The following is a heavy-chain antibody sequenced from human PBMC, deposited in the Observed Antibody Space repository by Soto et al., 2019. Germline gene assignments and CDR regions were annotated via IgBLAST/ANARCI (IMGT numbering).Heavy chain of an antibody. CDR2: IYYSGST. Sequence: SETLSLSCTVSGVSISSYYWSWIRQPPGKGLEWIGYIYYSGSTNYNPSLKSRVTISVDTSKNQFSLKLSSVTAADTAVYYCARSRVAGKFDYWGQGTLVTVSS. V-gene: IGHV4-59*08. D-gene: IGHD6-19*01. J-gene: IGHJ4*02. CDR1: GVSISSYY. CDR3: ARSRVAGKFDY.